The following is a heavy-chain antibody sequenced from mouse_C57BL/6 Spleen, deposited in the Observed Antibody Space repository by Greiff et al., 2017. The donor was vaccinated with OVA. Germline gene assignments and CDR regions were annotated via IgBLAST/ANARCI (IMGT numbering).Heavy chain of an antibody. CDR1: GYTFTSYW. Sequence: VQLQQPGAELVMPGASVKLSCKASGYTFTSYWMHWVKPRPGQGLEWIGEIDPSDSYTNYNQKFKGKSTLTVDKSSSTAYMQLSSLTSEDSAVYYCARRHYYGSSYSYFDVWGTGTTVTVSS. D-gene: IGHD1-1*01. CDR3: ARRHYYGSSYSYFDV. V-gene: IGHV1-69*01. J-gene: IGHJ1*03. CDR2: IDPSDSYT.